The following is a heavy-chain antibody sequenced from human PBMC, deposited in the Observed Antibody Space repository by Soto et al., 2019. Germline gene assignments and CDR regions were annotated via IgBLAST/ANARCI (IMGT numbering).Heavy chain of an antibody. CDR2: ISGSGGST. CDR1: GFTFSSYA. V-gene: IGHV3-23*01. CDR3: AKVGGRVAGSYYGMDV. Sequence: GGSLRLSCAASGFTFSSYAMSWVRQAPGKGLEWVSAISGSGGSTYYADSVKGRFTISRDNSKNTLYLQMNSLRAVDTAVYYCAKVGGRVAGSYYGMDVWGQGTTVTAP. D-gene: IGHD6-19*01. J-gene: IGHJ6*02.